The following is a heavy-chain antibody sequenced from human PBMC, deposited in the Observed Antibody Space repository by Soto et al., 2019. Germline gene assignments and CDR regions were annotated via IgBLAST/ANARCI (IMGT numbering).Heavy chain of an antibody. Sequence: SVKVSCNASGGTFSSYAISWVRQAPGQGLEWMGGIIPIFGTENYAQKFQGRVTITGHESTSTDYMELRSLRTEDTAMYYGASMTGDYVWGSYRYTDGNYGMDVWGQGTTVTVSS. CDR3: ASMTGDYVWGSYRYTDGNYGMDV. D-gene: IGHD3-16*02. CDR1: GGTFSSYA. CDR2: IIPIFGTE. V-gene: IGHV1-69*13. J-gene: IGHJ6*02.